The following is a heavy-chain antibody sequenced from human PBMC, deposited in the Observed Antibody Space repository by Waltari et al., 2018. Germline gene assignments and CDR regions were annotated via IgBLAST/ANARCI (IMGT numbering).Heavy chain of an antibody. J-gene: IGHJ4*02. CDR1: GDSLSSNYW. CDR3: AGDRAIGLFFDY. Sequence: QVQLQESGPGLVESAGPLSPTCAVSGDSLSSNYWWSWVRQSPGRGLEWIGQIHHSGRTHYNPSFESRLSMSVDRSKNQFSLNLNSVTAADTAVYYCAGDRAIGLFFDYWGQGTLVTVSS. V-gene: IGHV4-4*02. CDR2: IHHSGRT. D-gene: IGHD2-2*01.